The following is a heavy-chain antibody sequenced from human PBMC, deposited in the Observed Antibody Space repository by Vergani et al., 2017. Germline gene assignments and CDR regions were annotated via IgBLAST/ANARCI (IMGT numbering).Heavy chain of an antibody. Sequence: QVRLQESGPGLLKPSETLSLTCAVYGGSFSGYYWSWIRQPPGKGLEWIGEINYSGSTNYNPSLKSRVTISVDTSKNQFSLKLSSVTAADTAVYYCARERSRLPYYFDYWGQGTLVTVSS. J-gene: IGHJ4*02. V-gene: IGHV4-34*01. CDR2: INYSGST. CDR1: GGSFSGYY. CDR3: ARERSRLPYYFDY.